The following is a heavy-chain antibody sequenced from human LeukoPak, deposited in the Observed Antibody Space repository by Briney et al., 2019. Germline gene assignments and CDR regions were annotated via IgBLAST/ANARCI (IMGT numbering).Heavy chain of an antibody. J-gene: IGHJ3*02. CDR1: GGSISGYS. CDR3: ARASVTTADAFDI. Sequence: SETLSLTCTVSGGSISGYSWSWIRQPPGKGLEWIGYIYHSGSTYYNPSLKSRVTISVDRSKNQFSLKLSSVTAADTAVYYCARASVTTADAFDIWGQGTMVTVSS. CDR2: IYHSGST. D-gene: IGHD4-4*01. V-gene: IGHV4-30-2*01.